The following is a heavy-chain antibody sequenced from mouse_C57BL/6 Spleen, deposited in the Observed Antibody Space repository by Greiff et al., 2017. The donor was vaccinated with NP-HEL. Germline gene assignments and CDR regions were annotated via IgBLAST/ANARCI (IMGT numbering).Heavy chain of an antibody. CDR1: GYTFTSYW. D-gene: IGHD1-2*01. Sequence: VQLQQSGAELVRPGSSVKLSCKASGYTFTSYWMDWVKQRPGQGLEWIGNIYPSDSETHYNQKFKDKVTLTVDKSSSTAYMQLSSLTSEDSTVYYCARRRHNYVWFTYLGQGTLVTVSA. J-gene: IGHJ3*01. CDR3: ARRRHNYVWFTY. CDR2: IYPSDSET. V-gene: IGHV1-61*01.